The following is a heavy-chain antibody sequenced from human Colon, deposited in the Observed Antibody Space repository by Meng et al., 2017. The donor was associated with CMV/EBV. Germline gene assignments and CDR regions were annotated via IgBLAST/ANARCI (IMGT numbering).Heavy chain of an antibody. CDR3: VREADYTTSRSFDS. CDR2: IYYSGS. J-gene: IGHJ4*02. D-gene: IGHD2-2*02. Sequence: GSLRLSCSVSGGSISSFYWSWIRQSPGKGLEWLGDIYYSGSNYNPSLKSRVNISLDTSRNRFSLSLSSVTAVDTATYYCVREADYTTSRSFDSWGQGAQVTVSS. CDR1: GGSISSFY. V-gene: IGHV4-59*01.